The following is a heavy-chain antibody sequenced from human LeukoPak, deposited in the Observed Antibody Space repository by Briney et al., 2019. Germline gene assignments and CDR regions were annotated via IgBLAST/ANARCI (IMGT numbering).Heavy chain of an antibody. J-gene: IGHJ1*01. V-gene: IGHV3-53*01. D-gene: IGHD2-2*01. CDR3: ARTDETAPAAAFQH. CDR2: IYSGGST. CDR1: GFSVSSNY. Sequence: PGGSLRLSCAASGFSVSSNYMSWVRQAPGKGLEWVSVIYSGGSTYYADSVKGRFTISRDNSKNTLYLQMKSLRAEDTAVYYCARTDETAPAAAFQHWGQGTLVTASS.